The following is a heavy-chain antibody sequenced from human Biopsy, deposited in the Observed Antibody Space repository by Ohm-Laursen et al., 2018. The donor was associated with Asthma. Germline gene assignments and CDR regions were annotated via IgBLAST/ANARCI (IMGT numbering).Heavy chain of an antibody. CDR3: ARDLHPTNHLGELSEGFDY. CDR1: GFTFSSYG. V-gene: IGHV3-30*03. Sequence: RLSCSASGFTFSSYGMYWVRQAPGKGLEWVAVISYDGSNKYYADSVKGRFTISRDNSKNTLYLQMNSLRAEDTAVYYCARDLHPTNHLGELSEGFDYWGQGTLVTVSS. CDR2: ISYDGSNK. D-gene: IGHD3-16*02. J-gene: IGHJ4*02.